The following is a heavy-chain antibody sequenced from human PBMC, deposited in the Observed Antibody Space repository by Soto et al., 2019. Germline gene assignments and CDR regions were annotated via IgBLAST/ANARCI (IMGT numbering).Heavy chain of an antibody. CDR2: MFGDGSSS. D-gene: IGHD1-26*01. CDR3: AKDLRPDGRYDLDY. Sequence: EVQLLESGGGLAQPGGSLRLSCAASGFIFRTYAMNWVRQAPGKGLEWVSVMFGDGSSSDYADSVRGRFTISRDNSKNTLYLQMNNLIAEDTAVYYCAKDLRPDGRYDLDYWGQGTLVTVSS. CDR1: GFIFRTYA. J-gene: IGHJ4*02. V-gene: IGHV3-23*01.